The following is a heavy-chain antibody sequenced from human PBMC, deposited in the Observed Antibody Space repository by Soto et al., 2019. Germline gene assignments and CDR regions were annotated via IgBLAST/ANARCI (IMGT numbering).Heavy chain of an antibody. Sequence: GGSLRLSCEGSGFNFRNFNMIWVRQAPGKGLEWVSSVSGSSSYIYYADSVKGRFTVSRDNANNLVFLQMNGLRPEDTAMYYCARDLRGHYGPWGQGTMVTISS. CDR1: GFNFRNFN. D-gene: IGHD4-17*01. V-gene: IGHV3-21*06. CDR3: ARDLRGHYGP. CDR2: VSGSSSYI. J-gene: IGHJ3*01.